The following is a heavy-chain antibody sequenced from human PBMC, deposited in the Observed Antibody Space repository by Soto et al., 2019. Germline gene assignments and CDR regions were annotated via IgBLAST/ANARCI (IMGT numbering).Heavy chain of an antibody. CDR2: INHSGST. J-gene: IGHJ6*02. Sequence: SETLSLTCAVYGGTFSVYYWSLIRQPPGKGLEWIGEINHSGSTNYNPSLKSRVTISVDTSKNQFSLKLSSVTAADTAVYYCARMSRRLLWFGEYGMDVWGQGTTVTVSS. CDR3: ARMSRRLLWFGEYGMDV. V-gene: IGHV4-34*01. D-gene: IGHD3-10*01. CDR1: GGTFSVYY.